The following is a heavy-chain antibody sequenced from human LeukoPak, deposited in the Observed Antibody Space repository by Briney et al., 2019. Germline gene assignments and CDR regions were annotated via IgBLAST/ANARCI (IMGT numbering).Heavy chain of an antibody. D-gene: IGHD3-22*01. CDR1: GYTFSSYA. CDR2: ISSSGSTI. V-gene: IGHV3-48*04. J-gene: IGHJ4*02. Sequence: GGSLRLSCAASGYTFSSYAMNWVRQAPGKGLEWVSYISSSGSTIYYADSVKGRFTISRDNAKNSLYLQMNSLRAEDTAVYYCARGPYYYDSSGYPEGYWGQGTLVTVSS. CDR3: ARGPYYYDSSGYPEGY.